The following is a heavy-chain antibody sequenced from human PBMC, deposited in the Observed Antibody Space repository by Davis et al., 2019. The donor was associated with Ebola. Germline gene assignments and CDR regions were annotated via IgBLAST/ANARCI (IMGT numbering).Heavy chain of an antibody. V-gene: IGHV4-4*02. J-gene: IGHJ5*02. CDR2: IYHSGST. Sequence: PSETLSLTCAVSGGSISSSNWWSWVRQPPGKGLEWIGEIYHSGSTNYNPSLKSRVTISVDKSKNQFSLKLSSVTAADTAVYYCARSPYGDSNWFDPWGQGTLVTVSS. D-gene: IGHD4-17*01. CDR3: ARSPYGDSNWFDP. CDR1: GGSISSSNW.